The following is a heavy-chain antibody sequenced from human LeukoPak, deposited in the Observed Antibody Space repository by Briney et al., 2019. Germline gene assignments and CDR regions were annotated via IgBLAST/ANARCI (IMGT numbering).Heavy chain of an antibody. CDR1: GGSISSGSYY. J-gene: IGHJ3*02. CDR2: IYTSGST. V-gene: IGHV4-61*02. CDR3: ASGGSSSWYGAFDI. Sequence: SETLSLTCTVSGGSISSGSYYWSWIRQPAGKGLEWIGRIYTSGSTNYNPSLKSRVTIPVDTSKNQFSLKLSSVTAADTAVYYCASGGSSSWYGAFDIWGQGTMVTVSS. D-gene: IGHD6-13*01.